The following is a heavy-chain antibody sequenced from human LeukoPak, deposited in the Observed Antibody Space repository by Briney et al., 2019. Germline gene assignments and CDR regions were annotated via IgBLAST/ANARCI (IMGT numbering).Heavy chain of an antibody. CDR3: ARDQGDFWSGYGRDY. J-gene: IGHJ4*02. CDR1: GFTFSSYC. CDR2: IKQDGSEK. D-gene: IGHD3-3*01. Sequence: TWGSLRLSCAASGFTFSSYCMSWVRQAPGKGLEWVANIKQDGSEKYYVGSVKGRFTISRDNAKNSLYLQMNSLRAEDTAVYYCARDQGDFWSGYGRDYWGQGTLVTVSS. V-gene: IGHV3-7*01.